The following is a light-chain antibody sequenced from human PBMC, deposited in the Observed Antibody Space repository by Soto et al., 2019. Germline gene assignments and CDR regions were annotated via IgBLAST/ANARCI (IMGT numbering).Light chain of an antibody. Sequence: DIQMTQSPSTLSASVGDRVTITCRASQSISSWLAWYQQKPGKAPKLLIYDASSLESGVPSRFSGSGSGTEFTLTISSLQPDDFATYYCQQYNCYSSWAFGQGTKVEIK. CDR2: DAS. J-gene: IGKJ1*01. CDR3: QQYNCYSSWA. CDR1: QSISSW. V-gene: IGKV1-5*01.